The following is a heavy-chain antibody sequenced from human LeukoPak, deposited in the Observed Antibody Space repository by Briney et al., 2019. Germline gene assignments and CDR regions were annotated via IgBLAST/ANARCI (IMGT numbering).Heavy chain of an antibody. CDR2: ISGSGDNQ. D-gene: IGHD5-18*01. V-gene: IGHV3-23*01. CDR3: EKDWIPED. J-gene: IGHJ4*02. CDR1: GFTFRGYA. Sequence: GGSLRLSCAVSGFTFRGYAMNWVRQAPGKGLEWVALISGSGDNQYYADAVKGRFTISRDNSKNTLSLQMSSLRVEDTAVYYCEKDWIPEDWGQGTLVTVSS.